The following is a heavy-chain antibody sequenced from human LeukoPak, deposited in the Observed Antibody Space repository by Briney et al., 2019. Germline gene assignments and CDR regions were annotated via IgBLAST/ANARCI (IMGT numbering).Heavy chain of an antibody. D-gene: IGHD3-16*01. Sequence: PGGSLTLSCAASGFTFSSFGMHWVRQAPGKGLEWVALIWYDGTNTYYADSVKGRFTISRDSSKNTLYLRMNSLRTEDTAVYYCARDRGGFFDYWGQGTLVTVSS. J-gene: IGHJ4*02. CDR2: IWYDGTNT. CDR3: ARDRGGFFDY. CDR1: GFTFSSFG. V-gene: IGHV3-33*01.